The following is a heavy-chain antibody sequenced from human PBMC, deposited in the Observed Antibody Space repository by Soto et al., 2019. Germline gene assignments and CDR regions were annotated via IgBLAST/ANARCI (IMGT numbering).Heavy chain of an antibody. Sequence: GGSLRLSCAASGFTFSSYWMSWVRQAPGKGLEWVANIKQDGSEKYYVDSVKGRFTISRDNAKNSLYLQMNSLRAEDTAVYYCARDGPFLLGYCSSTSCFYFDYWGQGTLVTVSS. J-gene: IGHJ4*02. CDR1: GFTFSSYW. CDR3: ARDGPFLLGYCSSTSCFYFDY. D-gene: IGHD2-2*01. CDR2: IKQDGSEK. V-gene: IGHV3-7*01.